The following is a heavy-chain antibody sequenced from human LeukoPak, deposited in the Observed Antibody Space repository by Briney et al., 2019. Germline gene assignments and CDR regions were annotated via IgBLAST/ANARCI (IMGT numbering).Heavy chain of an antibody. CDR1: GFTFTGYA. J-gene: IGHJ4*02. CDR2: ISFDGSNK. Sequence: GGSLRLSCAASGFTFTGYAMHWVRQAPGKGLEWVAVISFDGSNKYYADSVKGRFTISRDSSKDTLYLQMNSLRAEDTAVYYCASLDSSGDWGQGTLVTVSS. CDR3: ASLDSSGD. V-gene: IGHV3-30-3*01. D-gene: IGHD3-22*01.